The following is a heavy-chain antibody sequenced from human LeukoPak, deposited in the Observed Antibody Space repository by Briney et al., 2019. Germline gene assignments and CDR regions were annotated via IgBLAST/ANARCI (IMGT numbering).Heavy chain of an antibody. CDR2: IIPIFGTA. Sequence: ASVKVSCKASGGTFSSYAISWVRQAPGQGLEWMGGIIPIFGTANYAQKFQGRVTITTDESTSTAYMEQSSLRSEDTAVYYCARGRWRSSDAFDIWGQGTMVTVSS. J-gene: IGHJ3*02. V-gene: IGHV1-69*05. CDR3: ARGRWRSSDAFDI. D-gene: IGHD2-15*01. CDR1: GGTFSSYA.